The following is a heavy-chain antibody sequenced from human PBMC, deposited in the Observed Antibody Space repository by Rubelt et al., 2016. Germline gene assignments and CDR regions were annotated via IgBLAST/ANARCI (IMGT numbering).Heavy chain of an antibody. Sequence: QVQLQQGGAGLLKPSETLSLTCAVYGGSFSGYYWSWIRQPPGKGLEWIGEINLGGSSNYNPSLKTRVTISVDTSKNQFSLRVNSWTAVDTAINYRWRLGPKWIQQRPFDYWGQGSLVIVSS. V-gene: IGHV4-34*02. CDR1: GGSFSGYY. J-gene: IGHJ4*02. D-gene: IGHD5-18*01. CDR3: WRLGPKWIQQRPFDY. CDR2: INLGGSS.